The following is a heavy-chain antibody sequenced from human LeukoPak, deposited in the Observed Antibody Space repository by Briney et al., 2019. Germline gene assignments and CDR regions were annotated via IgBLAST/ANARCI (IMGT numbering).Heavy chain of an antibody. D-gene: IGHD6-19*01. CDR3: ARGGKQWLSPYYYYGMDV. Sequence: SETLSLTCAVYGGSFSGYYWSRIRQPPGKGLEWIGEINHSGSTNYNPSLKSRVTISVDTSKNQFSLKLSSVTAADTAVYYCARGGKQWLSPYYYYGMDVWVKGTTVTVSS. J-gene: IGHJ6*04. V-gene: IGHV4-34*01. CDR1: GGSFSGYY. CDR2: INHSGST.